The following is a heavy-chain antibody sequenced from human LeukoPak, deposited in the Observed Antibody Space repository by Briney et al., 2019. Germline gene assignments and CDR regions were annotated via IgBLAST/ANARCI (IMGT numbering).Heavy chain of an antibody. CDR2: INHRGST. CDR3: ARRLQYFGDPDY. CDR1: GGSFSGYY. J-gene: IGHJ4*02. Sequence: SETLSLTCAVYGGSFSGYYWNWIRQPPGRGLEWIGEINHRGSTTYNPSLESRVTISVDTSKNQFSLRLSSVTAADTAVYYCARRLQYFGDPDYWGQGTLVTVSS. V-gene: IGHV4-34*01. D-gene: IGHD3-10*01.